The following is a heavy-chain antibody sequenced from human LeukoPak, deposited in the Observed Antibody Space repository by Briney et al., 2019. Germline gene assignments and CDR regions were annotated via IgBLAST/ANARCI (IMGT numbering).Heavy chain of an antibody. CDR2: IYTSGST. Sequence: SETLSLTCTVSGGSISTYYWSWIRQPPGKGPEWIGYIYTSGSTNYNPSLKSRVTMSVDTSKNQFYLMLSSVTAADTAVYFCARSNIAGYYYYMDVWGTGTTVTVSS. J-gene: IGHJ6*03. CDR1: GGSISTYY. CDR3: ARSNIAGYYYYMDV. D-gene: IGHD2/OR15-2a*01. V-gene: IGHV4-4*09.